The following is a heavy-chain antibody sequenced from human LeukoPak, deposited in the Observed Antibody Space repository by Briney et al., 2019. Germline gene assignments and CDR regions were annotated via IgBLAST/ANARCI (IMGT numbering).Heavy chain of an antibody. J-gene: IGHJ4*02. Sequence: SETLSLTCAVSGYSISSGYYWGWIRQPPGKGLEWIGSIYHSGSTYYNPSLKSRVTISVDTSKNQFSLKLSSVTAADTAVYYCARLGGYSYGYQSHWGQGTLVTVSS. V-gene: IGHV4-38-2*01. CDR2: IYHSGST. CDR1: GYSISSGYY. D-gene: IGHD5-18*01. CDR3: ARLGGYSYGYQSH.